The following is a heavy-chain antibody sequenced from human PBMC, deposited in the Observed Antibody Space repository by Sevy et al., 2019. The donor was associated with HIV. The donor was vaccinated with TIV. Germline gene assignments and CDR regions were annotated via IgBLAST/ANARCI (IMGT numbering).Heavy chain of an antibody. V-gene: IGHV4-31*01. D-gene: IGHD3-10*01. CDR2: IYYSGST. Sequence: SETLSLTCTVSGGSISSGGYYWSWIRQHPGKGLEWIGYIYYSGSTYYNPSLKSLVTISVDTSKNQFSLKLSSVTAADTAVYYCARGALLWFETNYGMDVWGQGTTVTVSS. J-gene: IGHJ6*02. CDR3: ARGALLWFETNYGMDV. CDR1: GGSISSGGYY.